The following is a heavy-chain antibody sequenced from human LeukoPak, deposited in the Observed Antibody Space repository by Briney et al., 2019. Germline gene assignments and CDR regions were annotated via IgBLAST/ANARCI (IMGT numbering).Heavy chain of an antibody. V-gene: IGHV1-69*04. CDR2: IIPILGIA. CDR1: GGTFSSYA. CDR3: AREGDEATDP. Sequence: SVKVSCKASGGTFSSYAISWVRQAPGQGLEWMGSIIPILGIANYAQKFQGRVTITADKSTSTAYMELSSLRSEDTAVYCCAREGDEATDPWGQGTLVTVSS. J-gene: IGHJ5*02.